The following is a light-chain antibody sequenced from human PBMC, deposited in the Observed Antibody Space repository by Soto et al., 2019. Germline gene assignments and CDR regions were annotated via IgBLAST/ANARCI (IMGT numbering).Light chain of an antibody. CDR2: EVN. CDR1: SSDIGAYDY. J-gene: IGLJ6*01. CDR3: ASYAGTKLFV. Sequence: QSALTQPASLSGSPGQSITISCTGTSSDIGAYDYVSWFQQHPGKAPKLMISEVNNRPSGVSNRFSGSKSGNTAYLTISGLQVEDEAEYYCASYAGTKLFVFGSGTKLTVL. V-gene: IGLV2-14*01.